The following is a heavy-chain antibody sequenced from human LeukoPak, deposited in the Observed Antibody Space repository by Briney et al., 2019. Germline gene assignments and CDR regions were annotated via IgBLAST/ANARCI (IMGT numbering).Heavy chain of an antibody. Sequence: AGGSLRLSCAASGFTFSNAWMSWVRQAPGKGLEWVGRIKSKTDGGTTDYAAPVRGRFTISRDDSKNTLYLQMNSLKTEDTAVYYCTAAMVRGVLYYYGMDVWGQGTTVTVSS. V-gene: IGHV3-15*01. CDR1: GFTFSNAW. CDR3: TAAMVRGVLYYYGMDV. CDR2: IKSKTDGGTT. D-gene: IGHD3-10*01. J-gene: IGHJ6*02.